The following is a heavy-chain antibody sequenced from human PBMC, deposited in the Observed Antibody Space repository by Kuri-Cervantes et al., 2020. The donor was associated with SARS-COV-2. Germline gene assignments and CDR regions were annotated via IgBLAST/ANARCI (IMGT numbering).Heavy chain of an antibody. Sequence: GESLKISCTASGFNYLNYAMHWVRQAPGTGLEWVAVVSYNGTNKYYADSVKGRFTISRDNSRNIVYLQMNSLRAEDTAVYYCAKDLGGGYDYVWGSYRPAPVFDYWGQGTLVTVSS. CDR2: VSYNGTNK. CDR3: AKDLGGGYDYVWGSYRPAPVFDY. D-gene: IGHD3-16*02. J-gene: IGHJ4*02. CDR1: GFNYLNYA. V-gene: IGHV3-30-3*01.